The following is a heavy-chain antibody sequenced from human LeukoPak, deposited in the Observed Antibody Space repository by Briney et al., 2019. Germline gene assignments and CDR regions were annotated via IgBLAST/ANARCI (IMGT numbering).Heavy chain of an antibody. V-gene: IGHV4-30-4*01. J-gene: IGHJ6*02. Sequence: PSETLSLTCTVSGGSTSSGDYYWSWIRQPPGKGLEWIGYIYYSGSTYYNPSLKSRVTISVDTSKNQFSLKLSSVTAADTAVYYCARGSDFWSGYSPPYYYGMDVWGQGTTVTVSS. D-gene: IGHD3-3*01. CDR3: ARGSDFWSGYSPPYYYGMDV. CDR1: GGSTSSGDYY. CDR2: IYYSGST.